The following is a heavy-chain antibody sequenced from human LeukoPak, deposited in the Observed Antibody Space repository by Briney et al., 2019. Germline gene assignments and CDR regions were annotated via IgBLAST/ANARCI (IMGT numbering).Heavy chain of an antibody. V-gene: IGHV3-30-3*01. CDR3: ARDLAGYGGAFDI. CDR2: ISYDGNNK. J-gene: IGHJ3*02. CDR1: GFTFSSYN. Sequence: GGSLRLSCAASGFTFSSYNMHWVRQAPGKGLEWVAVISYDGNNKYYADSVKGRFTISRDNSKSSPHLQMNSLRAEDTAVYYCARDLAGYGGAFDIWGQGTMVTV. D-gene: IGHD5-12*01.